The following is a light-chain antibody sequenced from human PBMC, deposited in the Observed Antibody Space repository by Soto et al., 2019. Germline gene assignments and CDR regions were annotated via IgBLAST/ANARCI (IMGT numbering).Light chain of an antibody. CDR1: SSDVGRYRY. Sequence: QSALTQPASVSGSLGQSITISCTGTSSDVGRYRYVSWYQHHPGKAPKLMIFDVTDRPSGVSNRFSGSKSGNTASLTISGLQAEDEADYYCNSRSSRSPRWVFGGGTKLTVL. CDR2: DVT. CDR3: NSRSSRSPRWV. J-gene: IGLJ3*02. V-gene: IGLV2-14*03.